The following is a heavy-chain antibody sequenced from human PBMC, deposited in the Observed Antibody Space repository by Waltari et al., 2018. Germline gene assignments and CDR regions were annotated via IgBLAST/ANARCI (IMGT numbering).Heavy chain of an antibody. CDR3: ARVGDPVVPATPDWYFDL. CDR1: GGSISSGGYS. Sequence: QLQLQESGSGLVKPSQTLSLTCAVSGGSISSGGYSWSWIRQPPGKCLEWIGYIYHSGSTYYNPSLKSRVTISVDRSKNQFSLKLSSVTAADTAVYYCARVGDPVVPATPDWYFDLWGRGTLVTVSS. D-gene: IGHD2-2*01. J-gene: IGHJ2*01. V-gene: IGHV4-30-2*01. CDR2: IYHSGST.